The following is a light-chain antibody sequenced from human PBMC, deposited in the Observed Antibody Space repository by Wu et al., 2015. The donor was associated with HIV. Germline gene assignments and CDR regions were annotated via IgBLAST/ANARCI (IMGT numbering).Light chain of an antibody. J-gene: IGKJ5*01. CDR3: QQYGGSPPVT. CDR1: QSVSSNY. Sequence: EIVLTQSPGTLSLSPGERATLSCRASQSVSSNYLAWYQQKSGQAPRLLIFGASSTATGIPDRFTGSGSGTDFILTINRLEPEDSAVYFCQQYGGSPPVTFGRGTRLEIK. V-gene: IGKV3-20*01. CDR2: GAS.